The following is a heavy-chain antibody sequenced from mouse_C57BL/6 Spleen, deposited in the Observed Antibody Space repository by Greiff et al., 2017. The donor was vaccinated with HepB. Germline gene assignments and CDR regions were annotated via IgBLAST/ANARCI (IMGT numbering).Heavy chain of an antibody. Sequence: EVQLQQSGPELVKPGASVKISCKASGYTFTDYYMNWVKQSHGKSLEWIGDINPNNGGTSYNQKFKGKATLTVGKSSSTAYMELRSLTSEDSAVYYCARRRDGYYYFDYWGQGTTLTVSS. CDR3: ARRRDGYYYFDY. V-gene: IGHV1-26*01. D-gene: IGHD2-3*01. J-gene: IGHJ2*01. CDR1: GYTFTDYY. CDR2: INPNNGGT.